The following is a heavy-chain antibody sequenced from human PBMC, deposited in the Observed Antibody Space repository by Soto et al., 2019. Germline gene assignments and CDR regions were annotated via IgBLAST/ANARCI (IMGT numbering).Heavy chain of an antibody. D-gene: IGHD2-2*02. J-gene: IGHJ6*02. CDR2: ISVYNGNT. Sequence: QVQLVQSGAEVKKPGASVKVSCKSSGYTFTSYGISWMRLAPGQGLECMGWISVYNGNTNYAQNFQGRVTMTTDTSTSTAYMELRSLRSDDTAVYYFARAHQIIGPAAVPYHYGLDVWGQGTTVPVS. CDR3: ARAHQIIGPAAVPYHYGLDV. CDR1: GYTFTSYG. V-gene: IGHV1-18*01.